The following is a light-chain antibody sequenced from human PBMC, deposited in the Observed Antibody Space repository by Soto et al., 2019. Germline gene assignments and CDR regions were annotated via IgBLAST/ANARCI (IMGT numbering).Light chain of an antibody. CDR2: GAS. J-gene: IGKJ2*01. Sequence: EIVLTQSPDTLSLSPGAGATVSCRASQSISSSFLAWYQQKPGQAPKLLIYGASSRATGIPDRFSGSGSGTDFTLTISRLEPEDFAVYYCHQYGSPPPDPFGQGTKLEI. CDR3: HQYGSPPPDP. V-gene: IGKV3-20*01. CDR1: QSISSSF.